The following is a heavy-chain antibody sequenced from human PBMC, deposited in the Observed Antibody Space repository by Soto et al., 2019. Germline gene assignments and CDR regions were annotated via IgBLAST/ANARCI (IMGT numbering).Heavy chain of an antibody. Sequence: QLHLVQSGAVVKKPGASVTVSCSASGYPVTAYYMHWVRQAPGRGLEWMGGINPATGAAKYTQTFQGMVTMTRDTSTSTVFMELSVLTFEDTAVFYCARGGGVGVAGSAAFDMWGQGTLVTVSS. J-gene: IGHJ3*02. CDR2: INPATGAA. D-gene: IGHD3-3*01. CDR3: ARGGGVGVAGSAAFDM. V-gene: IGHV1-2*02. CDR1: GYPVTAYY.